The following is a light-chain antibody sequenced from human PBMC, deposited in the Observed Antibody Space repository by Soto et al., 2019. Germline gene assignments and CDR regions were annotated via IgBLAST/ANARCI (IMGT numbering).Light chain of an antibody. V-gene: IGKV4-1*01. Sequence: DIVMTQSPDSLAVSLGERATINCKSSQSVLYSYNNKNYLAWYQQKPGQPPKLLIYWASTRESGVPDRFSGSGSGTDFTLTISSLQAEDVAVYYCQQFYSTPPVTFGGGTKVEIK. J-gene: IGKJ4*01. CDR2: WAS. CDR3: QQFYSTPPVT. CDR1: QSVLYSYNNKNY.